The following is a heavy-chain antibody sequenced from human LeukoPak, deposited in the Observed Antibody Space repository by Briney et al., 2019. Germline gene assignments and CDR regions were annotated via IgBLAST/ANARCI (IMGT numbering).Heavy chain of an antibody. J-gene: IGHJ4*02. Sequence: GGSLRLSCAASGFTFSSYWMHWVRQAPGKGLVWVSRINSDGSSTSYADSVKGRFTISRDNAKNTLYLQMNSLRAEDTAVYYCARGRRDTVVVPDNYFDYWGQGTLVTVSS. V-gene: IGHV3-74*01. D-gene: IGHD2-2*01. CDR2: INSDGSST. CDR3: ARGRRDTVVVPDNYFDY. CDR1: GFTFSSYW.